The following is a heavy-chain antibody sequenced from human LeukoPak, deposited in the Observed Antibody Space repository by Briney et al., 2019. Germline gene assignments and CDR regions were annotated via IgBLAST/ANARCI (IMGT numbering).Heavy chain of an antibody. CDR1: GGSFSGYY. D-gene: IGHD5-18*01. Sequence: PSETLSLTCAVYGGSFSGYYWSWIRHPPGKGLEWIGEINHSGSTNYNPSLKSRITISVDTSKNQFSLKLSSVTAADTAVYYCASGGYSYDYWGQGTLVTVSS. V-gene: IGHV4-34*01. J-gene: IGHJ4*02. CDR3: ASGGYSYDY. CDR2: INHSGST.